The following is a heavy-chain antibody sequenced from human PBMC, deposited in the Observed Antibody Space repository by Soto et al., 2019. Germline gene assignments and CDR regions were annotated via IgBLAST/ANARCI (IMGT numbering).Heavy chain of an antibody. J-gene: IGHJ6*02. D-gene: IGHD3-10*02. CDR1: GYTFTSYG. V-gene: IGHV1-18*01. Sequence: ASVTVSCQTSGYTFTSYGISLVRQAPGQGLEWMGWINAYSGNTKYSQKFQDRVTITTDTSASTAHMELSSLRSDDTALYYCARDYVKLGMDVWGQGTTVTVSS. CDR2: INAYSGNT. CDR3: ARDYVKLGMDV.